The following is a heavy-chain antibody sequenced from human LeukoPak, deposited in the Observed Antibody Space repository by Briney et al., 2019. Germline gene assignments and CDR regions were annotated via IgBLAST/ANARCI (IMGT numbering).Heavy chain of an antibody. Sequence: GGSLRLSCAASGFTFSTYTMNWVRQAPGKGLEWVSSISSSGYYIYYADSVKGRFTISRDNAKNSLYLQMNSLRAEDTAVYYCARDRDRSGSQSYWGQGTLVTVSS. J-gene: IGHJ4*02. CDR1: GFTFSTYT. CDR3: ARDRDRSGSQSY. V-gene: IGHV3-21*01. D-gene: IGHD1-26*01. CDR2: ISSSGYYI.